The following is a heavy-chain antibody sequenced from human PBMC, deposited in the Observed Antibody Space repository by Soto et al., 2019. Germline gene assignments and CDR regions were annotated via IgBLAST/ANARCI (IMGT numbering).Heavy chain of an antibody. J-gene: IGHJ4*02. V-gene: IGHV1-18*04. CDR2: ISGYSGNT. CDR1: GYTFSSYA. D-gene: IGHD1-26*01. Sequence: ASVKVSCKTSGYTFSSYAISWVRQAPGQGLEWMGWISGYSGNTNYAQMLQGRVTMTTDTSTSTAYMELRSLRSDDTAVYYCARVPRGTWYAHLLYWGQGTLVTVSS. CDR3: ARVPRGTWYAHLLY.